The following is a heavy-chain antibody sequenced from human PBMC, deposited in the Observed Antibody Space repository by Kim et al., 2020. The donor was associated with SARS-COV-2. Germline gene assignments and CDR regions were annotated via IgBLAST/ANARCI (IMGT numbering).Heavy chain of an antibody. CDR3: ARESGHMVVVVVAPYYYY. CDR2: INHSGST. V-gene: IGHV4-34*01. CDR1: GGSFSGYY. D-gene: IGHD2-15*01. J-gene: IGHJ6*01. Sequence: SETLSLTCAVYGGSFSGYYWSWIRQPPGKGLEWMGEINHSGSTNYNPSLKSRVTISVDTSKNQFSLKLRSVTAADTAVYDCARESGHMVVVVVAPYYYY.